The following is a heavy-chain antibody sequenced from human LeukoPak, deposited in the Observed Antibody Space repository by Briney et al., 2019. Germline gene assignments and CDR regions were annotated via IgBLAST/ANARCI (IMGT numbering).Heavy chain of an antibody. D-gene: IGHD6-19*01. CDR2: INPNSGGT. J-gene: IGHJ4*02. Sequence: ASVKVSCKASGYTFTGYYMHRVRQAPGQGLEWMGRINPNSGGTNYAQKFQGRVTMTRDTSISTAYMELSRLRSDDTAVYYCARGTARGSSGWYDYWGQGTLVTVSS. CDR3: ARGTARGSSGWYDY. CDR1: GYTFTGYY. V-gene: IGHV1-2*06.